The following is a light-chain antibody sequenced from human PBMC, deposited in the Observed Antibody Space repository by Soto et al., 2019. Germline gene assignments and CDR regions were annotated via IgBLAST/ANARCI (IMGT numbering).Light chain of an antibody. CDR1: SGHSSYA. J-gene: IGLJ2*01. CDR3: QTWGTGINVV. Sequence: QLVLTQSPSASASLGASVKLTFTLSSGHSSYAIAWYQQQPEKGPRYLMKLDSDGSHTKWDAIPDRFSGSSSAAERYLTISSLQSEDEADYYCQTWGTGINVVFGGGTKLTVL. V-gene: IGLV4-69*01. CDR2: LDSDGSH.